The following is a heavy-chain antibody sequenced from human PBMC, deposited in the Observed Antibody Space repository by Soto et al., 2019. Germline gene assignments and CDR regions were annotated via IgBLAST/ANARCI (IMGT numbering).Heavy chain of an antibody. CDR2: IYWDDDK. CDR1: GFSLTTSGVG. CDR3: ALKRWSNCDY. D-gene: IGHD2-15*01. J-gene: IGHJ4*02. Sequence: QITLKESGPTLVSPTQTLTLTCTFSGFSLTTSGVGVGWIRQPPAKALEWLAVIYWDDDKRYRPSLKSRLTITKDTSKNQVVLTVTNTDPVDTATSYCALKRWSNCDYWGQGTLVTVSS. V-gene: IGHV2-5*02.